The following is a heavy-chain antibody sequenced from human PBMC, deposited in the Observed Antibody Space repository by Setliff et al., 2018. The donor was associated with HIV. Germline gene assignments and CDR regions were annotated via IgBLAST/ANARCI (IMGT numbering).Heavy chain of an antibody. CDR1: GGSITYGGHY. J-gene: IGHJ4*02. CDR2: IYYSGST. D-gene: IGHD3-10*01. V-gene: IGHV4-31*03. CDR3: ARTAPMLRGTIIRWDN. Sequence: TLSLTCTVSGGSITYGGHYWSWIRQHPGKGLELIGYIYYSGSTYYNPSLKSRLTISVDTSKNEFSLKLRSVTAADTAVYYCARTAPMLRGTIIRWDNWGQGTPVTVSS.